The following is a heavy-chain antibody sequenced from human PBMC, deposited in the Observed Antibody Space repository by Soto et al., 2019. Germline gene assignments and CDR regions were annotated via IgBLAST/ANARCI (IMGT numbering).Heavy chain of an antibody. CDR3: ARGLHYHILTGPYDNWFDP. Sequence: ASVKVSCKASGYTFTSYAMHWVRQAPGQRLEWMGWINAGNGNTKYSQKFQGRVTITRDTSASTAYMELSSLRSEDTAVYYCARGLHYHILTGPYDNWFDPWGQGTLVTVSS. J-gene: IGHJ5*02. CDR2: INAGNGNT. V-gene: IGHV1-3*01. CDR1: GYTFTSYA. D-gene: IGHD3-9*01.